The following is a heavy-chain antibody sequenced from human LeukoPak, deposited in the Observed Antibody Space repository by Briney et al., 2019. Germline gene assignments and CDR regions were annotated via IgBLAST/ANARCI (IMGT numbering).Heavy chain of an antibody. CDR3: AKDYSSGWYASSHFDY. CDR2: ISSSSSSIRSSSSNI. Sequence: GGSLRLSCAASGFTFSNYNMNWVRQAPGKGLEWVSSISSSSSSIRSSSSNIYYAHSVKGRFTISRDNAKNSLYLQMNSLRAEDTAVYYCAKDYSSGWYASSHFDYWGQGTLVTVSS. V-gene: IGHV3-21*01. D-gene: IGHD6-19*01. CDR1: GFTFSNYN. J-gene: IGHJ4*02.